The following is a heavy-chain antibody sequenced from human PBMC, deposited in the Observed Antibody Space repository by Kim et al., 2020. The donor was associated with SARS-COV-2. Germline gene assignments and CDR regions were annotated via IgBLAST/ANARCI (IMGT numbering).Heavy chain of an antibody. J-gene: IGHJ4*02. D-gene: IGHD3-22*01. V-gene: IGHV4-59*01. CDR3: ARILPGYYDSSGVFDY. Sequence: SLRSRVTISVDTSKNQFSLKLSSVTAADTAVYYCARILPGYYDSSGVFDYWGQGTLVTVSS.